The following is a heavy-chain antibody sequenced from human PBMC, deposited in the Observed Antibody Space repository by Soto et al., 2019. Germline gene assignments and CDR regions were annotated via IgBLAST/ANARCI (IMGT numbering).Heavy chain of an antibody. V-gene: IGHV1-18*01. CDR1: GYTFTSYG. J-gene: IGHJ4*02. CDR3: AREGFYYDSSGYSNFDY. D-gene: IGHD3-22*01. CDR2: ISTYNGNT. Sequence: ASVKVSCKASGYTFTSYGISWVRLAPGQGLEWMGWISTYNGNTQYAQKLQGRVTMTTDTSTSKDFMELRSLRSDDTAVYYCAREGFYYDSSGYSNFDYWGQGTLVTVSS.